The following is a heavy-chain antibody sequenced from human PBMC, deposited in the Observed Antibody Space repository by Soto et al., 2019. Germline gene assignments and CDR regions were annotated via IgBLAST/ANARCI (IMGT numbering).Heavy chain of an antibody. J-gene: IGHJ4*02. D-gene: IGHD5-12*01. V-gene: IGHV3-30*18. CDR2: ISYDGGNK. CDR3: AKGGEMATE. CDR1: GFTFSSYG. Sequence: GGSLRLSCAASGFTFSSYGMHWVRQAPGKGLEWVAVISYDGGNKYYADSVKGRFTTSRDNSKNTLYLQMNSLRAEDTAVYYCAKGGEMATEWGQGXLVTVYS.